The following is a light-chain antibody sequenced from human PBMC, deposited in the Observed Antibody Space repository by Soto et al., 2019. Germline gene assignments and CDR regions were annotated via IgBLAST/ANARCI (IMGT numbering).Light chain of an antibody. J-gene: IGKJ1*01. V-gene: IGKV1-8*01. CDR1: QGISSY. CDR3: QQYYSYPPE. CDR2: AAS. Sequence: AIRMTQSPSSLSASTGDRVTITCRASQGISSYLAWYQQKPGKAPKLLIYAASTLQSGVPSRFSGSGSGTDFTLTISCLQSVDFATYYCQQYYSYPPEFGQGTKVEIK.